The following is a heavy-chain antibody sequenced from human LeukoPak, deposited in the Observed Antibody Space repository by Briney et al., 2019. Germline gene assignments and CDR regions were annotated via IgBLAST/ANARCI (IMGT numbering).Heavy chain of an antibody. CDR3: ARGPHYKYCSSTSCYGWFDP. Sequence: GGSLRLSCAASGFTFSSYSMNWVRQAPGKGLEWIASISSSSSYIYYADSVKGRFTISRENAENSLYLKMNRLRAEGTAVYYCARGPHYKYCSSTSCYGWFDPWGQGTLVTVSS. J-gene: IGHJ5*02. CDR1: GFTFSSYS. CDR2: ISSSSSYI. D-gene: IGHD2-2*01. V-gene: IGHV3-21*01.